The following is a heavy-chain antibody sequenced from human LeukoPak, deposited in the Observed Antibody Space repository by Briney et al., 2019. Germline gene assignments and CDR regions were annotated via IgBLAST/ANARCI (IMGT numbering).Heavy chain of an antibody. V-gene: IGHV3-23*01. D-gene: IGHD2-15*01. CDR3: AKGRYCSGGSCYSNWFDP. Sequence: GGSLRLSCATSGFTFSNAWMNWVRQAPGKGLEWVSAISGSGGSTYYADSVKGRFTISRDNSKNTLYLQMNSLGAEDTAVYYCAKGRYCSGGSCYSNWFDPWGQGTLVTVSS. CDR2: ISGSGGST. J-gene: IGHJ5*02. CDR1: GFTFSNAW.